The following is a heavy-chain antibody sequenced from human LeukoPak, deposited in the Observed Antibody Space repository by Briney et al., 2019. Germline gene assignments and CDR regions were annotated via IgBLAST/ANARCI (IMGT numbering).Heavy chain of an antibody. V-gene: IGHV3-21*01. CDR2: ISRSSSDI. Sequence: GGSLRLSCAASGISFSSYSMSWVRQAPGKGLEWVSFISRSSSDIYHADSVKGRFTISRDNAKNSLYLQMNSLRAEDTAVYYCARDLPAAVDWGQGTLVTVSS. J-gene: IGHJ4*02. CDR1: GISFSSYS. CDR3: ARDLPAAVD. D-gene: IGHD2-2*01.